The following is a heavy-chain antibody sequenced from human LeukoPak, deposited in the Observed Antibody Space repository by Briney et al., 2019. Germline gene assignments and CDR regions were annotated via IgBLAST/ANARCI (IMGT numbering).Heavy chain of an antibody. Sequence: GGSLRLSCAASGFTFSIYWMTWVRQAPGKGLEWVANIKQDGSKKYYVDSVQGRFTISRDNAKNSLYLQMNSLRAEDTAVYYCARALYYYYMDVWGKGTTVTISS. J-gene: IGHJ6*03. CDR3: ARALYYYYMDV. V-gene: IGHV3-7*01. CDR1: GFTFSIYW. CDR2: IKQDGSKK.